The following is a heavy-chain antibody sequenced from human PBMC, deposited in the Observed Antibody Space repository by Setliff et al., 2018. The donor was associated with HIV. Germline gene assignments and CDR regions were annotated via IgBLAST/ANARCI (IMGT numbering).Heavy chain of an antibody. CDR2: IYYSGST. CDR1: GGSVGSGNYY. CDR3: ARDPPGYGDSNDY. V-gene: IGHV4-61*01. D-gene: IGHD4-17*01. Sequence: SETLSLTCTVSGGSVGSGNYYWSWIRQSSGKGLEWIGYIYYSGSTTYNPTLKSRVTMSIDTSKNQFSMKVRSVSAADTAVYYCARDPPGYGDSNDYWGQGMLVTVSS. J-gene: IGHJ4*02.